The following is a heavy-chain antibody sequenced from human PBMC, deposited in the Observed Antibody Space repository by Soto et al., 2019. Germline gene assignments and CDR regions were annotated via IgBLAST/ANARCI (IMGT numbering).Heavy chain of an antibody. D-gene: IGHD3-10*01. J-gene: IGHJ4*02. CDR2: MNPNTDNS. Sequence: QVQLVQSGAAVKKPGASVRVSCKTSGYTFASYDINWGRQATGRGLEWMGWMNPNTDNSGYAQKFQGRVTMTSDTSISTADLDPSSLRCEDTAIYCCASTPTGSTMYDYWGQGTRVTVSS. CDR1: GYTFASYD. CDR3: ASTPTGSTMYDY. V-gene: IGHV1-8*01.